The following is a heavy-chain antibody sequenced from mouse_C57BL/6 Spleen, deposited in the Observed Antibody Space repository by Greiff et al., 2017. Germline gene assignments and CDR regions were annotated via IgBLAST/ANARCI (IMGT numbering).Heavy chain of an antibody. Sequence: EVQLVESEGGLVQPGSSMKLSCTASGFTFSDYYMAWVRQVPEKGLEWVANINYDGSSTYYLDSLKSRFIISRDNAKNILYLQMSSLKSEDTATYYCARVAPYYYAMDYWGQGTSVTVSS. V-gene: IGHV5-16*01. J-gene: IGHJ4*01. CDR3: ARVAPYYYAMDY. CDR1: GFTFSDYY. CDR2: INYDGSST.